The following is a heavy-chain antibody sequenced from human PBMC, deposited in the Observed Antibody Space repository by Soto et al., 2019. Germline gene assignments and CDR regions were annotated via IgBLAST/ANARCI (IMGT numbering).Heavy chain of an antibody. V-gene: IGHV4-61*01. Sequence: QVQLQESGPGLVKPSETLSLTCTVSGGSVSSGSYYWSWIRQPPGKGLEWIVYIYYSGSTNYNPSLKSRVTIAVDTSTNQFSLKLSSVTAADTAVYYCARASGSYPFDYWGQGTLVTVSS. CDR3: ARASGSYPFDY. CDR1: GGSVSSGSYY. CDR2: IYYSGST. J-gene: IGHJ4*02. D-gene: IGHD1-26*01.